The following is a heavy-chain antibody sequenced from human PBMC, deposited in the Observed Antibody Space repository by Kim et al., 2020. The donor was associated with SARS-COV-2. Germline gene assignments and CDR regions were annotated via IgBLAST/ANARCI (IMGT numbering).Heavy chain of an antibody. V-gene: IGHV3-30-3*01. CDR2: ISYDGSNK. J-gene: IGHJ4*02. D-gene: IGHD6-6*01. CDR1: GFTFSSYA. Sequence: GGSLRLSCAASGFTFSSYAMHWVRQAPGKGLEWVAVISYDGSNKYYADSVKGRFTISRDNSKNTLYLQMNSLRAEDTAVYYCARDGRSQQLDPYYFDYWGQGTLVTVSS. CDR3: ARDGRSQQLDPYYFDY.